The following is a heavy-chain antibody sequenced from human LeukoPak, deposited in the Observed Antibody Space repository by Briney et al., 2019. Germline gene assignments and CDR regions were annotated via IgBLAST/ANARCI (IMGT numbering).Heavy chain of an antibody. CDR2: ITRSSYI. V-gene: IGHV3-69-1*01. D-gene: IGHD3-22*01. CDR3: AGYASSGRRDALDI. CDR1: GFTFDDYA. J-gene: IGHJ3*02. Sequence: GGSLRLSCAASGFTFDDYAMHWVRQAPGKGLEWVSSITRSSYIYYADSVKGRFTISRDNAKNSLYLQMNSLRAEDTAVYYCAGYASSGRRDALDIWGQGTMVTVSS.